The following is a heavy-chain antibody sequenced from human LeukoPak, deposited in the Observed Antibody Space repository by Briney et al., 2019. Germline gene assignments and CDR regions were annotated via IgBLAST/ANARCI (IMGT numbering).Heavy chain of an antibody. CDR1: GASVNSGNYY. V-gene: IGHV4-61*02. D-gene: IGHD1-26*01. CDR3: TRGGELMNF. Sequence: PSETLSLTCTVSGASVNSGNYYWTWIRQPAGKRLEWIGRIYTSGSTNYNPSLKSRVTISMDASKNQFSLRLSSVTAADTAVYYCTRGGELMNFWGQGTLVTVSS. CDR2: IYTSGST. J-gene: IGHJ4*02.